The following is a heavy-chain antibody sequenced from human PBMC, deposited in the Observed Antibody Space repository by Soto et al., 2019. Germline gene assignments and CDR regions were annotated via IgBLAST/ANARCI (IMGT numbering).Heavy chain of an antibody. CDR1: GYTFPGYY. J-gene: IGHJ4*02. CDR2: INPNSGGT. Sequence: ASVKVSCKASGYTFPGYYMQWVRQAPGQGLEWMGWINPNSGGTDHAQKFQGRVTMTRDTSISTAYMELSRLTSDDTAVYYCARDYRGHTPGQSPHFDYWGQGTLVTVSS. D-gene: IGHD3-16*02. V-gene: IGHV1-2*02. CDR3: ARDYRGHTPGQSPHFDY.